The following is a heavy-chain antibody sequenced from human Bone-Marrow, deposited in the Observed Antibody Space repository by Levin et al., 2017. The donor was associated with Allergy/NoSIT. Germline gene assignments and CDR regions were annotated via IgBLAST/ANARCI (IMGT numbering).Heavy chain of an antibody. CDR2: IYHSGRP. CDR1: GGSITSSNW. D-gene: IGHD2-21*02. CDR3: AREAGGDGLRYFDL. J-gene: IGHJ2*01. Sequence: SQTLSLTCAVSGGSITSSNWWSWVRQPPGKGLEWIGEIYHSGRPTYNPSLKSRVTFSVDKSENQFSLKLNSVTDADTAVYYCAREAGGDGLRYFDLWGRGTLVTVSS. V-gene: IGHV4-4*02.